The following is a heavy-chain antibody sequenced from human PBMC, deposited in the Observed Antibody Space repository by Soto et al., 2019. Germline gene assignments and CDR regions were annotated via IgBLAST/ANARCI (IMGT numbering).Heavy chain of an antibody. V-gene: IGHV1-18*01. CDR2: ISAYNGNT. J-gene: IGHJ4*02. D-gene: IGHD2-21*02. Sequence: QVQLVQSGAEVKKPGASVKVSCKASGYTFTSYGISWVRQAPGQGLEWMGWISAYNGNTNYAQKLQGRVTMTTDTATSTDYMELRSLRSDDTAVYYCANKEEAVTDFDYWGQGALVTVSS. CDR1: GYTFTSYG. CDR3: ANKEEAVTDFDY.